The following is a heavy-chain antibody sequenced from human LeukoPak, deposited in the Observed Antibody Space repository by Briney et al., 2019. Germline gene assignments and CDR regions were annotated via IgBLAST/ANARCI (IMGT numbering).Heavy chain of an antibody. Sequence: PGGSLRLSCAASGFTFSSYAMHWVRQAPGKGLEWVAVISYDGSNKYYADSVKGRFTISRDNSKNTLYLQMNSLRAEDTAVYYCAREYQRQYYYYYYYMDVWGKGTTVTVSS. CDR2: ISYDGSNK. V-gene: IGHV3-30-3*01. CDR1: GFTFSSYA. D-gene: IGHD2-2*01. CDR3: AREYQRQYYYYYYYMDV. J-gene: IGHJ6*03.